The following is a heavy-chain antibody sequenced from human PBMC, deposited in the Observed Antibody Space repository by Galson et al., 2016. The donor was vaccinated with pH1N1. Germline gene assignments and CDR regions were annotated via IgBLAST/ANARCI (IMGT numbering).Heavy chain of an antibody. J-gene: IGHJ3*02. CDR2: IYNSGVST. Sequence: SETLSLTCAVSGASISSQYWSWIRQSPGKGLEWIGHIYNSGVSTTYNPSLRSRVTISVVKSKNQFSLNLSSVTAADTAIYYCARQYRELLGDAFDIWGQGTMVMVSS. CDR1: GASISSQY. D-gene: IGHD1-7*01. V-gene: IGHV4-59*11. CDR3: ARQYRELLGDAFDI.